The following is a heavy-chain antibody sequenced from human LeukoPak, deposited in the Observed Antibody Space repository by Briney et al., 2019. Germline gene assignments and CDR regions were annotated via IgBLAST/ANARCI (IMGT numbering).Heavy chain of an antibody. V-gene: IGHV1-8*01. CDR3: ARATSEYYDYVWGSYRPLYYFDY. Sequence: VSVKVSCKASGYTFTSRAINWVRQATGQGLEWMGWMNPDNGNTGFAQKFQGRLTMTRNTSVSTAYMELSSLRSEDTAVYYCARATSEYYDYVWGSYRPLYYFDYWGQGTLVTVSS. J-gene: IGHJ4*02. CDR1: GYTFTSRA. D-gene: IGHD3-16*02. CDR2: MNPDNGNT.